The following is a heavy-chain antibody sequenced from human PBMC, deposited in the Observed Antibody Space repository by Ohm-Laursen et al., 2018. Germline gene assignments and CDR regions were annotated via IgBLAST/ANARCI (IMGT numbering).Heavy chain of an antibody. V-gene: IGHV3-23*01. CDR2: VSGSGGST. Sequence: SLRLSCTASGFTFNTYAMTWVRQAPGKGLEWVSAVSGSGGSTYHVDSVKGRFTISRDNSKNTLYLQMNSLRVEDTAVYYCAKGMLRGAPYYFDYWGQGTLVTVSS. CDR3: AKGMLRGAPYYFDY. CDR1: GFTFNTYA. D-gene: IGHD3-10*01. J-gene: IGHJ4*02.